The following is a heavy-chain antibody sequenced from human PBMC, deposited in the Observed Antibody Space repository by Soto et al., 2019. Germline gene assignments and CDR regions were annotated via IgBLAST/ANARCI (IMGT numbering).Heavy chain of an antibody. J-gene: IGHJ4*02. V-gene: IGHV4-34*01. Sequence: QVQLQQWGAGLLKPSETLSLTCAVYGGSFSGYYWSWIRQPPGKGLEWIGEINHSGSTNYNPSLKSPVTISVDTSKNQFSLNLSSVTAADTAVYYCARNPIPCSSGWYYSPYYFDYWVQGTLVTVSS. CDR2: INHSGST. CDR3: ARNPIPCSSGWYYSPYYFDY. D-gene: IGHD6-19*01. CDR1: GGSFSGYY.